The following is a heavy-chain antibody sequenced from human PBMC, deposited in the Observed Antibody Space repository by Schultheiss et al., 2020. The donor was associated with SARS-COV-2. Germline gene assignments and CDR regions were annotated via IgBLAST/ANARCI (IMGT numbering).Heavy chain of an antibody. D-gene: IGHD2-8*01. CDR2: IYYSGST. CDR1: GGSISSYY. CDR3: ATLMVYASEFDY. V-gene: IGHV4-59*01. Sequence: SQTLSLTCTVSGGSISSYYWSWIRQPPGKGLEWIGYIYYSGSTNYNPSLKSRVTISVDTSKNLFCLKLSSVTAADTAVYYCATLMVYASEFDYWGQGTLVTVAS. J-gene: IGHJ4*02.